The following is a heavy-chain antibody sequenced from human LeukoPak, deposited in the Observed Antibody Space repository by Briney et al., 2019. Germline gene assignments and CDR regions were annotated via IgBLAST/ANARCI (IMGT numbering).Heavy chain of an antibody. CDR1: GFTFSSYA. CDR3: ASDFYSSSWFSLDY. J-gene: IGHJ4*02. V-gene: IGHV3-30-3*01. Sequence: PGGSLRLSCAASGFTFSSYAMHWVRQAPGKGLEWVAVISYDGSNKYYADSVKGRFTISRDNSKNTLYLQMNSLRAEDTAVYYCASDFYSSSWFSLDYWGQGTLVTVSS. D-gene: IGHD6-13*01. CDR2: ISYDGSNK.